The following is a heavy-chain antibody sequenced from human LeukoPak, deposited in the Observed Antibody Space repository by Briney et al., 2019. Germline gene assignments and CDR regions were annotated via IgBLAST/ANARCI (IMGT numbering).Heavy chain of an antibody. Sequence: GGSLRLSCASSGFTFSSYGMHWVRQAPGKGLEWVAFILYDGSSKYYADSVKGRFTISRDNSKNTLYLQMNSLRAEDTAVYYCAKDGDSGYDLNWFDPWGQGTLVTVSS. CDR2: ILYDGSSK. CDR3: AKDGDSGYDLNWFDP. J-gene: IGHJ5*02. D-gene: IGHD5-12*01. CDR1: GFTFSSYG. V-gene: IGHV3-30*02.